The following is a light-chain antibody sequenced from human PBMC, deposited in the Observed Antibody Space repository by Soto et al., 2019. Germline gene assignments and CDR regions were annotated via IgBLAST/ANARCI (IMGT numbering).Light chain of an antibody. V-gene: IGKV3-11*01. Sequence: EIVLTQSPATLSLSPGARATLSCRASPSATNFLAWYQQKPGQAPRLLIYDASNRATGIPDRFSGSGSGTDFTLTISRLEPEDFAVYYCQQLGTFGQGTKVDIK. CDR2: DAS. CDR3: QQLGT. CDR1: PSATNF. J-gene: IGKJ1*01.